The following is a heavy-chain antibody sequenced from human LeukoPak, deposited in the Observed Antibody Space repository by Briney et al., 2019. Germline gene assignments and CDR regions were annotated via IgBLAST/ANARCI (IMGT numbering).Heavy chain of an antibody. J-gene: IGHJ5*02. D-gene: IGHD2-21*01. CDR3: ARETPTLGGAFS. V-gene: IGHV4-59*01. Sequence: SETLSLTCTVSGGSISSYYWIWIRQPPGKGLEWIGYIYYSGSTNYNPSLKSRVTISVDTSKNQFSLKLSSVTAADTAVYYCARETPTLGGAFSWGQGTLVTVFS. CDR1: GGSISSYY. CDR2: IYYSGST.